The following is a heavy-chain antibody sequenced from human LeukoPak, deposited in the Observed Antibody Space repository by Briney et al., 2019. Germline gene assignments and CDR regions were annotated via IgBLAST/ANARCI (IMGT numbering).Heavy chain of an antibody. CDR1: GFTFSSYS. CDR3: ARDEGGLAFDY. CDR2: ISSSSSYI. J-gene: IGHJ4*02. V-gene: IGHV3-21*01. Sequence: GGSLRLSCAASGFTFSSYSMNWVRQAPGKGLEWVSSISSSSSYIYYEDSVKGRFTISRDNAKNSLYLQMNSLRAEDTAVYYCARDEGGLAFDYWGQGTLVTVSS.